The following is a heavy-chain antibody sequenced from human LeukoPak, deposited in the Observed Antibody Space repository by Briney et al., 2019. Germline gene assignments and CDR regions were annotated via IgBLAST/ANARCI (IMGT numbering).Heavy chain of an antibody. J-gene: IGHJ4*02. D-gene: IGHD2-15*01. V-gene: IGHV1-2*02. CDR3: ARDKGYCSGGSCYSVRAY. CDR2: INPNSGGT. CDR1: GGTFSSYA. Sequence: ASVKVSCKASGGTFSSYAISWVRQAPGQGLEWMGWINPNSGGTNYAQKFQGRVTMTRDTSISTAYMELSRLRSDDTAVYYCARDKGYCSGGSCYSVRAYWGQGTLVTVSS.